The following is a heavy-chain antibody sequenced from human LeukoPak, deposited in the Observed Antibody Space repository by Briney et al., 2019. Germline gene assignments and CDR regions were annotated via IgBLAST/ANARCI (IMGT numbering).Heavy chain of an antibody. J-gene: IGHJ4*02. Sequence: ASVKVSCKASGYTFTGYYMHWVRQAPGQGLEWMGWINPNSGGTDYAQKFQGRVTMTRDTSISTAYMELSRLRSDDTAVYYCARVYYDSSGYYVRTYYFDYWGQGTLVTVSS. CDR1: GYTFTGYY. CDR2: INPNSGGT. D-gene: IGHD3-22*01. V-gene: IGHV1-2*02. CDR3: ARVYYDSSGYYVRTYYFDY.